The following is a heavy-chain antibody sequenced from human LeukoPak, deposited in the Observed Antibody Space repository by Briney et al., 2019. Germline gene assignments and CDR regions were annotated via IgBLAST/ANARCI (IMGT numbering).Heavy chain of an antibody. CDR3: ARGGGYYYMDV. Sequence: PSETLSLTCAVYGGSFSAYYWSWIRQPPGKGLEWIGEINPSGSTSYNPSLKSRVTISIDTSKNQFSLKLSSVTAADTAVYYCARGGGYYYMDVWGKGTTVTVSS. J-gene: IGHJ6*03. V-gene: IGHV4-34*01. CDR2: INPSGST. D-gene: IGHD2-15*01. CDR1: GGSFSAYY.